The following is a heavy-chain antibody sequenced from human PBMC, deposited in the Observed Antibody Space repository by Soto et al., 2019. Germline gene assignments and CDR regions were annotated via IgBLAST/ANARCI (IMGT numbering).Heavy chain of an antibody. V-gene: IGHV1-18*04. CDR1: GYTFTSYG. J-gene: IGHJ6*02. D-gene: IGHD6-19*01. CDR2: ISAYNGNT. CDR3: ARDQAVAGYYYYGMDV. Sequence: QVQLVQSGAEVKKPGASVKVSCKASGYTFTSYGISWVRQAPGQGLEWMGWISAYNGNTNYAQKLQGRVIMTTDTSTSTAYMELRSLRSDDTAVYYCARDQAVAGYYYYGMDVWGQGTTVTVSS.